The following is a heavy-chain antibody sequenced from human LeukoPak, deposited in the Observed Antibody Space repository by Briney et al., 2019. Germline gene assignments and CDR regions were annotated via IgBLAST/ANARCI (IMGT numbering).Heavy chain of an antibody. CDR1: GYTSIDYY. CDR3: ARIRYYYGSGSYSLGY. D-gene: IGHD3-10*01. CDR2: INRNSDGT. J-gene: IGHJ4*02. Sequence: ASVRVSCKASGYTSIDYYIHWVRQAPGQGLEWMAWINRNSDGTYYGEKFQGRFTITRDTSISKAYMELSRLISDEPAVYYCARIRYYYGSGSYSLGYWGQGTLVTVSS. V-gene: IGHV1-2*02.